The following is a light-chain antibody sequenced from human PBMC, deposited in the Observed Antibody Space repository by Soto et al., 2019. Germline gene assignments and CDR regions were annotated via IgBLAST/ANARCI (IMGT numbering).Light chain of an antibody. J-gene: IGKJ4*01. CDR2: GAS. V-gene: IGKV3-20*01. Sequence: LTQSPGTLSLKPGERATLSCRASQSVSSSYLAWYQQKPGQAPRLLIYGASSRATGIPDRFSGSGSGTDFTLTISRLEPEDFAVYYCQQYGSSPLAFGGGTIV. CDR1: QSVSSSY. CDR3: QQYGSSPLA.